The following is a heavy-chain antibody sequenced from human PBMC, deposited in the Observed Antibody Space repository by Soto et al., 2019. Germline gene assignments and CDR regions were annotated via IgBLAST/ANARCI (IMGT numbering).Heavy chain of an antibody. CDR2: ISGSGGST. CDR1: GFTFSSYV. V-gene: IGHV3-23*01. Sequence: GGSLRLSCAVFGFTFSSYVMSWVRQSPGKGLEWVSAISGSGGSTYYADSVKGRFTISRDNSKNTLYLQMNSLRADDTAVYYCAKVGYYDSSGHNWFDPWGQGTLVTVSS. D-gene: IGHD3-22*01. J-gene: IGHJ5*02. CDR3: AKVGYYDSSGHNWFDP.